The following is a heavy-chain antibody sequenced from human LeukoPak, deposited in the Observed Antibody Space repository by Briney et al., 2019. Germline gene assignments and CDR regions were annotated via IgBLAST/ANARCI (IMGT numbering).Heavy chain of an antibody. J-gene: IGHJ4*02. D-gene: IGHD4-17*01. Sequence: GGSLRLSCVTSGFTFSNFAMSWVRQAPGKGLEWVSSISANGGRTFYADSVKGRVSISRDTSKSTLYLQMNYLRAEDTAVYFCVKFTQSYCDXXXDYWGQGTLVTVSS. CDR1: GFTFSNFA. CDR2: ISANGGRT. V-gene: IGHV3-23*01. CDR3: VKFTQSYCDXXXDY.